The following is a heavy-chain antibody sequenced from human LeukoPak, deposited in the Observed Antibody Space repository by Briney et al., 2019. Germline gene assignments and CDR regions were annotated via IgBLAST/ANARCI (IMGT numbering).Heavy chain of an antibody. V-gene: IGHV1-69*04. J-gene: IGHJ4*02. CDR1: GGTFSSYA. CDR3: ASEYGDRFDY. Sequence: SVKVSCKASGGTFSSYAISWVRQAPGQGLEWMGRIIPILGMANYAQKFQGRVTITADKSTSTAYMELSSLRSEDTAVYYCASEYGDRFDYWGQGTLVTVSS. CDR2: IIPILGMA. D-gene: IGHD4-17*01.